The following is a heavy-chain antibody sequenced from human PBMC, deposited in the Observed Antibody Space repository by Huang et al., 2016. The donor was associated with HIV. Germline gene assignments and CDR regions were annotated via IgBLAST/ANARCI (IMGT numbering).Heavy chain of an antibody. V-gene: IGHV4-34*01. CDR1: GGSFTNYY. D-gene: IGHD3-9*01. Sequence: QQQLQQWGAGLLKPSETLSLTCAVYGGSFTNYYWGWIRQPPGKGLEWIGEINNGESTRSSPSIKSRVTISLDTSKNQVSLKLTSVRAADTAVYYCVRGPRYVSADWYARLRNYWFFDLWGRGSLVSVSS. CDR2: INNGEST. J-gene: IGHJ2*01. CDR3: VRGPRYVSADWYARLRNYWFFDL.